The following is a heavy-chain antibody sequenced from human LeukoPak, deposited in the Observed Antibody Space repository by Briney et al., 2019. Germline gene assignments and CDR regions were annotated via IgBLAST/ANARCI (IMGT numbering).Heavy chain of an antibody. CDR1: GFTVSSNY. V-gene: IGHV3-66*01. J-gene: IGHJ3*02. CDR3: ARDGPDYGRAFDI. Sequence: GGSLRLSCAASGFTVSSNYMSWVRQAPGKGLEWVSVIYSGGSTYYADSVKGRFTISRDNSKNALYLQMNSLRAEDTAVYYCARDGPDYGRAFDIWGQGTMVTVSS. D-gene: IGHD4-17*01. CDR2: IYSGGST.